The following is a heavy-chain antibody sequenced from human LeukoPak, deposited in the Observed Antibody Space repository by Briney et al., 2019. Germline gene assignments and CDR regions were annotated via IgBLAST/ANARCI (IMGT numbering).Heavy chain of an antibody. CDR3: IIISGFDY. V-gene: IGHV3-23*01. D-gene: IGHD3-10*01. CDR1: GFTFSSYA. J-gene: IGHJ4*02. CDR2: ISGSGGST. Sequence: GGSLRLSCAASGFTFSSYAMMWVRQAPGKGREWVTAISGSGGSTYYADSVKGRFTISRDNSKNTLYLQMNSLRAEDTAVYYCIIISGFDYWGQGTLVTVSS.